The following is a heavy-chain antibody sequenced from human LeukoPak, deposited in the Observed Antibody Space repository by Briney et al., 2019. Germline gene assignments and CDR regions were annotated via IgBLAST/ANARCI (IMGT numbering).Heavy chain of an antibody. J-gene: IGHJ4*02. Sequence: SVKVSCKASGGTFSSYAISWVRQAPGQGLEWMGRIIPIFGTANYAQKFQGRVTITTDESTSTAYMELSSLRSEDTAVYYCARGSDDGFGGYYFDYWGQGTLVTVSS. V-gene: IGHV1-69*05. CDR1: GGTFSSYA. CDR3: ARGSDDGFGGYYFDY. D-gene: IGHD4-17*01. CDR2: IIPIFGTA.